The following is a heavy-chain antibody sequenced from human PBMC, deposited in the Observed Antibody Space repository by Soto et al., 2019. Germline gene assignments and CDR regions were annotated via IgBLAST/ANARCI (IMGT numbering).Heavy chain of an antibody. CDR1: GYTFTSYS. Sequence: QVQLVQSGAEVKKPGASVKVSCKASGYTFTSYSISWVRQAPGRGLDWIGWISAYNGNTNYAQKLQGIVSITTDTSTSTAYIELRSLRSDDTAVYYCARSPPAVAATPSDDWGQGTLVTVSS. J-gene: IGHJ4*02. V-gene: IGHV1-18*01. D-gene: IGHD2-15*01. CDR3: ARSPPAVAATPSDD. CDR2: ISAYNGNT.